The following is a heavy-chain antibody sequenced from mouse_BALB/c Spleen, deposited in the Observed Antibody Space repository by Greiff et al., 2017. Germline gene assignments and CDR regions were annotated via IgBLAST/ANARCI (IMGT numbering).Heavy chain of an antibody. J-gene: IGHJ2*01. CDR2: IDPENGNT. V-gene: IGHV14-1*02. CDR3: AYGNNFDY. D-gene: IGHD2-10*02. CDR1: GFNITDYY. Sequence: VQLQQSGAELVRPGALVKLSCTASGFNITDYYMHRVKQRPEQGLEWIGWIDPENGNTIYDPKFQGKASITADTSSNSAYLQLSSLTSEDTAGYYYAYGNNFDYGGQGTTLTVSA.